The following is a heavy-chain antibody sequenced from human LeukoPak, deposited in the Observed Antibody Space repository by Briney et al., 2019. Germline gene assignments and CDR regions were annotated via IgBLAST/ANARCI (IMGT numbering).Heavy chain of an antibody. CDR2: INPNSGAT. CDR1: GYTFTDYY. D-gene: IGHD3-22*01. V-gene: IGHV1-2*02. Sequence: GASVKVSCKASGYTFTDYYIHWVRQAPGQGLEWVGWINPNSGATNYAQKFQGRVTMTRDTSISTAYMEVSRLRSDDTAVFYCAREGSGYPYWGQGTLVTVSS. CDR3: AREGSGYPY. J-gene: IGHJ4*02.